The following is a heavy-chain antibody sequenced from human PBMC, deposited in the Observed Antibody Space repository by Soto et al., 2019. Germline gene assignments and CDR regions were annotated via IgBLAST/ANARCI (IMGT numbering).Heavy chain of an antibody. V-gene: IGHV4-59*08. J-gene: IGHJ6*03. CDR2: IYYSGST. D-gene: IGHD6-13*01. Sequence: SETLSLTCTVSGGSISSYYWSWIRQPPGKGLEWIGYIYYSGSTNYNPSLKSRVTISVDTSKNQFSLKLSSVTAADTAVYYCARLIAAAGLSLPYYYYMDVWGKGTTVTVS. CDR1: GGSISSYY. CDR3: ARLIAAAGLSLPYYYYMDV.